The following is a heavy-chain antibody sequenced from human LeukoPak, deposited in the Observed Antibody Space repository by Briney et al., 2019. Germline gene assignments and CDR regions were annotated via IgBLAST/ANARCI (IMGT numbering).Heavy chain of an antibody. CDR3: ARDQDYYVSSGYDY. CDR2: ISAYNGNT. V-gene: IGHV1-18*01. Sequence: ASVKVSCKASGYTFTSYGISWVRQAPGQGLEWMGWISAYNGNTNYAQKLQGRVTMTTDTSTSTAYMELRSLRSDDTAVYYCARDQDYYVSSGYDYWGQGTLVTVSS. CDR1: GYTFTSYG. D-gene: IGHD3-22*01. J-gene: IGHJ4*02.